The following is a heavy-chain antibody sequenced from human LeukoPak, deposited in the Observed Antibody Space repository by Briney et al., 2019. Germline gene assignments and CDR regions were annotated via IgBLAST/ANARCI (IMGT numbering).Heavy chain of an antibody. Sequence: ASVKVSCKASGYTFTGYFMHWVRQAPGQGLEWMGWINPNSGGTNYAQKFQGRVTMTRDTSISTAYMEPSRLRSDDTAVYYCAREMGYYDSSGYYSDAFDIWGQGTMVTVSS. CDR1: GYTFTGYF. CDR3: AREMGYYDSSGYYSDAFDI. CDR2: INPNSGGT. V-gene: IGHV1-2*02. J-gene: IGHJ3*02. D-gene: IGHD3-22*01.